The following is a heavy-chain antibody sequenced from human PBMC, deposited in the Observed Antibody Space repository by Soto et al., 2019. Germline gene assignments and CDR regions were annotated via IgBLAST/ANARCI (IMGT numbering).Heavy chain of an antibody. V-gene: IGHV1-18*01. D-gene: IGHD6-19*01. CDR1: GYSFTNYG. CDR3: ARDRGVAPPVAGNTHYYYYMVV. Sequence: QDQLVQSGVEVKKPGASVKVSCKASGYSFTNYGITWVRQAPGQGFEWMGWISAYNGNTNYAQKFQGRVSLTPDASTSTAYLELRSLRSDDTAVYYCARDRGVAPPVAGNTHYYYYMVVWGKGTTVTVSS. CDR2: ISAYNGNT. J-gene: IGHJ6*03.